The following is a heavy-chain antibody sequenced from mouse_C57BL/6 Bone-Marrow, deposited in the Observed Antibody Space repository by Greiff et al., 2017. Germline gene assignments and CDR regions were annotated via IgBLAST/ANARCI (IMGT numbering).Heavy chain of an antibody. V-gene: IGHV5-9*01. CDR1: GFTFSSYT. CDR2: ISGGGGNT. J-gene: IGHJ4*01. Sequence: EVMLVESGGGLVKPGGSLKLSCAASGFTFSSYTMSWVRQTPEKRLEWVATISGGGGNTYYPDSVKGRFTISRDNAKNTLYLQMSSLRSEDTALYYCARRLLAMDYWGQGTSVTFSS. CDR3: ARRLLAMDY.